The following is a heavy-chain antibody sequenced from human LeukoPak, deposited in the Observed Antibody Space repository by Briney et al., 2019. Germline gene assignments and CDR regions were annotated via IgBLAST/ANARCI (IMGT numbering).Heavy chain of an antibody. CDR2: TYYRPKWYN. V-gene: IGHV6-1*01. CDR1: GDSVSSSSSA. Sequence: SQTLSLTCAISGDSVSSSSSAWNCVRQSQSSGLEWLGRTYYRPKWYNDYAESVKSRIAINPDTSKNQFSLRLNSVTPEDTAVYYCVRGGHFDYWGQGTLVTVSS. D-gene: IGHD3-16*01. CDR3: VRGGHFDY. J-gene: IGHJ4*02.